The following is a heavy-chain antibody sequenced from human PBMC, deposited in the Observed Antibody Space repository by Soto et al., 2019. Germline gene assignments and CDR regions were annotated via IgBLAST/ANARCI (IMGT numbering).Heavy chain of an antibody. CDR2: ISSSSSYI. Sequence: EVQLVESGGGLVKPGGSLRLSCAASGFTFSSYSMNWVRQAPGKGLEWVSSISSSSSYIYYADSVKGRFTISRDNAKNSLYLQMNSLRAEDTAVYYCARGGSMATYWYFDLWGRGTLVTVSS. V-gene: IGHV3-21*01. CDR3: ARGGSMATYWYFDL. J-gene: IGHJ2*01. D-gene: IGHD3-10*01. CDR1: GFTFSSYS.